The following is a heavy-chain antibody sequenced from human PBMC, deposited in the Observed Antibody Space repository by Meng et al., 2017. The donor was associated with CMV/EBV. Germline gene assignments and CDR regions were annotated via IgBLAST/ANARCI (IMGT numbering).Heavy chain of an antibody. J-gene: IGHJ4*02. CDR1: GGTFSSYA. CDR3: ARAGVPG. Sequence: ASVKVSCKASGGTFSSYAISWVRQAPGQGLEWMGCINPNSGGTRYAQKFQGRVTMIRDMSINTGYMELSRLRVDDTAIYYCARAGVPGWGQGTLVTVSS. CDR2: INPNSGGT. V-gene: IGHV1-2*02. D-gene: IGHD2-8*01.